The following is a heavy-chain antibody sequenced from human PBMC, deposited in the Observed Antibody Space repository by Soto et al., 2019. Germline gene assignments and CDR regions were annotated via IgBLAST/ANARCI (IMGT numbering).Heavy chain of an antibody. Sequence: PGGSLRLSCAGYGFTFGDSYMSWIRQAPGKGLEWLSYMSPGSRYPAYADSVKGRFTVSRDTAKRSLFLQMTSLTAEDTAIYYCVRRGGGGLFYPWGQGTMFTASS. CDR1: GFTFGDSY. J-gene: IGHJ5*02. CDR2: MSPGSRYP. CDR3: VRRGGGGLFYP. V-gene: IGHV3-11*06. D-gene: IGHD2-15*01.